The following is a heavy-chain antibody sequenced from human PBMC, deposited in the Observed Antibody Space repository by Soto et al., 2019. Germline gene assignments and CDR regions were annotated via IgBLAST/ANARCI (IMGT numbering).Heavy chain of an antibody. CDR1: GYTFTGYA. D-gene: IGHD6-19*01. CDR3: AEAVAVSDDFDV. V-gene: IGHV1-3*05. CDR2: INAGNGNT. Sequence: QVQLVQSGAEEKKPGASVKVSCKASGYTFTGYAMHWVRQAPGQRLEWMGWINAGNGNTKYSQKFQGRVTITRDTSGSTPYMELSSLRSEVTAGYFGAEAVAVSDDFDVWGQGTLVTVSS. J-gene: IGHJ4*02.